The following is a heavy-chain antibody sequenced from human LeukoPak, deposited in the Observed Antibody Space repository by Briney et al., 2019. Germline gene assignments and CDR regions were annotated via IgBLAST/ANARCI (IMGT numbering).Heavy chain of an antibody. CDR2: ISGDGVST. CDR3: AKEGYSRTSNYFDN. D-gene: IGHD2-15*01. V-gene: IGHV3-43*02. CDR1: GFMFDDSA. J-gene: IGHJ4*02. Sequence: GGSLRLSCAASGFMFDDSAMHWVRQAPGKGLEWVSLISGDGVSTFYADSVKGRFTISRDNSKNSLSLQMDSLTTEDTALYYCAKEGYSRTSNYFDNWGQGILVTVSS.